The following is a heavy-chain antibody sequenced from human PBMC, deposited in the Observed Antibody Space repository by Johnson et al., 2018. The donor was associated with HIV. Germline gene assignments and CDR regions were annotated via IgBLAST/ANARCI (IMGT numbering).Heavy chain of an antibody. V-gene: IGHV3-20*04. Sequence: VQLVESGGGVVRPGGSLRLSCVASGFTFDDYGMSWVRQAPGKGLEWVSGINWNGGSTGYPGSVKGRFTISRENAKNSLYLQMNSLRAGDTAVYYCARGISQPYYNFWSGYHYPDAFDIWGQGTMVTVSS. J-gene: IGHJ3*02. CDR2: INWNGGST. CDR1: GFTFDDYG. CDR3: ARGISQPYYNFWSGYHYPDAFDI. D-gene: IGHD3-3*01.